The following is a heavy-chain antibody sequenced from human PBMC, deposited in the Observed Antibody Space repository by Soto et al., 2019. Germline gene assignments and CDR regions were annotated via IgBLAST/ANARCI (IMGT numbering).Heavy chain of an antibody. D-gene: IGHD3-10*01. Sequence: QVQLQESGPGLVKPSETLSLTCTVSGGSVSSGSYYWSWIRQPPGKGLEWIGYIYYNGSTNYNPSLKSRVTISVDTSKNQFSLKLSSVTAADTAVYYCARGAMVRGVRYIGEFDYWGQGTLVTVSS. J-gene: IGHJ4*02. V-gene: IGHV4-61*01. CDR1: GGSVSSGSYY. CDR2: IYYNGST. CDR3: ARGAMVRGVRYIGEFDY.